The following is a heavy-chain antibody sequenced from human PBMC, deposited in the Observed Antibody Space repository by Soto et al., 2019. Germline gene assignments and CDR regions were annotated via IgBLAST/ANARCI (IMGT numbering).Heavy chain of an antibody. CDR2: MNPGSGDT. V-gene: IGHV1-8*01. J-gene: IGHJ5*02. CDR3: STMETVGSVNWFIP. Sequence: GVPVEVSCKASGSRLTNTEPRWQRQKAGQRLEWMGWMNPGSGDTGYAQKYQGRVTMTRDISLATAYMELSGLRCEETCPYHASTMETVGSVNWFIPWGQGALGTVSS. D-gene: IGHD3-16*01. CDR1: GSRLTNTE.